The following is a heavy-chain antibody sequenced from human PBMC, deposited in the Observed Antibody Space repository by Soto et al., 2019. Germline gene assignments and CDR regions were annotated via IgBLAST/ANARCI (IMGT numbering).Heavy chain of an antibody. CDR3: ARDASNYYASGTPKHAFDS. V-gene: IGHV4-31*03. CDR1: GGSISSSGYY. J-gene: IGHJ4*02. CDR2: IYYSGST. Sequence: SETLSLTCTVSGGSISSSGYYWSWIRQHPGKGLEWIGYIYYSGSTYYNPSLKSRVTISVDTSKNQFSLKLSSVTAADTAVYYCARDASNYYASGTPKHAFDSWGQESLVTVS. D-gene: IGHD3-10*01.